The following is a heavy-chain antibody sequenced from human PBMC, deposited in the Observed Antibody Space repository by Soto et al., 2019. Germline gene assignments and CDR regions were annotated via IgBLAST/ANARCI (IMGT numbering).Heavy chain of an antibody. CDR3: ASRYDILTGYFDL. CDR1: GINFPDYA. Sequence: GGSLRLSCTSSGINFPDYAIMWVRQAPGKGLEWVGFIRIKVYGETTDYAASVRGRFTLLRGDSKSIAYLQMSSLKSEDTAVYYCASRYDILTGYFDLWGQGTLVTV. V-gene: IGHV3-49*04. D-gene: IGHD3-9*01. J-gene: IGHJ4*02. CDR2: IRIKVYGETT.